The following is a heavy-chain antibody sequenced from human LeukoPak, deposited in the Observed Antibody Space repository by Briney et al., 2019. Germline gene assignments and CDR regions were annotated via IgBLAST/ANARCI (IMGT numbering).Heavy chain of an antibody. CDR2: INPNSGGT. J-gene: IGHJ4*02. CDR3: ARVIDSGSYYNY. CDR1: RYTFTGYY. V-gene: IGHV1-2*06. Sequence: GASVKVSCNASRYTFTGYYMHWVRQAPGQGLEWMGRINPNSGGTNYAQKFQGRVTMTRDTSISTAYMELSRLRSDDTAVYYCARVIDSGSYYNYWGQGTLVTVSS. D-gene: IGHD3-10*01.